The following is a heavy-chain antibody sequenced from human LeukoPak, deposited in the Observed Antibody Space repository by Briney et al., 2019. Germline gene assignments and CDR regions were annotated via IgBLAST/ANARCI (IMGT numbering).Heavy chain of an antibody. CDR2: IRYGGSHQ. J-gene: IGHJ1*01. CDR1: GLSFGSYG. CDR3: ARDSGTWFYLQV. D-gene: IGHD2/OR15-2a*01. Sequence: GRSLRLSCAASGLSFGSYGMHWVRQAPGKGLEWVAFIRYGGSHQFYADSVRGRFTISRDNPKNTLYQQKNGLRGEDTAVYFCARDSGTWFYLQVWGQGTLVTVSS. V-gene: IGHV3-33*01.